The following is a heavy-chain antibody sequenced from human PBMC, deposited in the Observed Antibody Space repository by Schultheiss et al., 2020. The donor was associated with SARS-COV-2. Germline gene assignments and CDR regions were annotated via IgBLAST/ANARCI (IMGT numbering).Heavy chain of an antibody. CDR2: IYYTGTA. Sequence: SETLSLTCTVSGGSVSSGSDHWSWIRQPPGKGLEWIGYIYYTGTANYSPSLKIPVTVSVDTSKNQFSLKLSSVTAADTAVYYCARDTRAYCSGGSCNWFDPWGQGTLVTVSS. V-gene: IGHV4-61*01. J-gene: IGHJ5*02. D-gene: IGHD2-15*01. CDR3: ARDTRAYCSGGSCNWFDP. CDR1: GGSVSSGSDH.